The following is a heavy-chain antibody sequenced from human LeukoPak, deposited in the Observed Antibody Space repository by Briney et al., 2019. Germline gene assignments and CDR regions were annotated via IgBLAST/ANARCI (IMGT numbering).Heavy chain of an antibody. CDR1: GISLTAGGMG. J-gene: IGHJ4*02. CDR3: ALTGYTYGTTGLFDR. V-gene: IGHV2-5*02. D-gene: IGHD5-18*01. CDR2: IYWDDER. Sequence: SGPTLVNPTQTLTLTCSVSGISLTAGGMGVAWIRQPPGKALDWLALIYWDDERRYSPSLKSRVTITKDTSKNQVVLTMINVDPVDTGTYYCALTGYTYGTTGLFDRWGQGILVTVSS.